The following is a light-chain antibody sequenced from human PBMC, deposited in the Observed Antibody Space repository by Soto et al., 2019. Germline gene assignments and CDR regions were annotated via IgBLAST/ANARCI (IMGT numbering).Light chain of an antibody. V-gene: IGKV3-20*01. CDR1: QSVGSNY. CDR2: GAS. CDR3: QQYGGSPPYT. J-gene: IGKJ2*01. Sequence: EIVLTQSPGTLSLSPGERATLSCRASQSVGSNYLAWYQQKPGQAPRLLIYGASNSASGIPDRFSGSGSGTDFTLTISRLETEDFAVYYCQQYGGSPPYTFGQGTKLEIK.